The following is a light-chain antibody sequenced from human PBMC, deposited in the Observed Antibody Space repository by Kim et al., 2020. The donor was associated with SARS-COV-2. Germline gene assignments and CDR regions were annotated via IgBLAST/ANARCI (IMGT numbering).Light chain of an antibody. CDR1: QSVVSTY. Sequence: VFLSPGERATLSCRASQSVVSTYFTWYQQKPGQAPRLLIHGASRRATGIPDRFSGSGSGTDFTLTINRLEPEDFAVYYCQAYGRTFGQGTKVDIK. J-gene: IGKJ1*01. CDR2: GAS. CDR3: QAYGRT. V-gene: IGKV3-20*01.